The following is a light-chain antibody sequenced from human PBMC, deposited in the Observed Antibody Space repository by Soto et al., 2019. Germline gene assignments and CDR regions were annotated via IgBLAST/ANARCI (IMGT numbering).Light chain of an antibody. CDR3: QQLNSYPS. J-gene: IGKJ2*01. Sequence: IQLTQSPSSLSASVGDRVTITCRASQGISSYLAWYQQKPGKAPKLLIYAASTLQSGVPSRFSGSGSGTDFTLTISSLQPEEFAAYYCQQLNSYPSFGPGTKLEIK. CDR1: QGISSY. V-gene: IGKV1-9*01. CDR2: AAS.